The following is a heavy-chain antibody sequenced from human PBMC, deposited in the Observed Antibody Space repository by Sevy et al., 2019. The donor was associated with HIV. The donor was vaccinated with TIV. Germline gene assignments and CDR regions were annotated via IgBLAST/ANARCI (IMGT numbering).Heavy chain of an antibody. Sequence: GSLRLSCAASGFTFSSYWMSWGRQAPGKGLEWVAKIKQEGSEKYYVDAVKGRFTISRDNAKNSLYLQMNSLRAEDTAVYYCARDYGSYSSSSGYDYWGQGTLVTVSS. V-gene: IGHV3-7*01. CDR3: ARDYGSYSSSSGYDY. CDR1: GFTFSSYW. D-gene: IGHD6-6*01. J-gene: IGHJ4*02. CDR2: IKQEGSEK.